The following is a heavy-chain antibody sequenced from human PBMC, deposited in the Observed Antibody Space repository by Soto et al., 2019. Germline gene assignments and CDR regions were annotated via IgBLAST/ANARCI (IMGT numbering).Heavy chain of an antibody. D-gene: IGHD6-13*01. CDR1: GGSISSYY. CDR2: IYTSGST. V-gene: IGHV4-4*07. J-gene: IGHJ6*02. Sequence: SETLSLTYTVSGGSISSYYWSWIRQPAGKGLEWIGRIYTSGSTNYNPSLKSRVTMSVDTSKNQFSLKLSSVTAADTAVYYCARERGMSAYYYGMDVWGQGTTVTVSS. CDR3: ARERGMSAYYYGMDV.